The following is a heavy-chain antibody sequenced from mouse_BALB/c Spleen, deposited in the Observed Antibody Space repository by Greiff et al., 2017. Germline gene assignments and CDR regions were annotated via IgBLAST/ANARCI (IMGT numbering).Heavy chain of an antibody. CDR1: GYSFTSYW. CDR2: IYPGNSDT. J-gene: IGHJ1*01. V-gene: IGHV1-5*01. CDR3: TRYYYGSSRSHWYFDV. Sequence: VQLQQSGTVLARPGASVKMSCKASGYSFTSYWMHWVKQRPGQGLEWIGAIYPGNSDTSYNQKFKGKAKLTAVTSASTAYMELSSLTNEDSAVYYCTRYYYGSSRSHWYFDVWGAGTTVTVSS. D-gene: IGHD1-1*01.